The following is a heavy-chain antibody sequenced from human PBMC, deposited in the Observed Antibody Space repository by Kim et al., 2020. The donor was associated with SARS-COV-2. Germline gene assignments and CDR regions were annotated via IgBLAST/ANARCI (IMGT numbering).Heavy chain of an antibody. CDR1: GFTFGDYA. V-gene: IGHV3-9*01. CDR2: ISWNSGSI. Sequence: GGSLRLSCAASGFTFGDYAMHWVRQAPGKGLEWVSGISWNSGSIGYADSVKGRFTISRDNAKNSLYLQMNSLRAEDTALYYCAKVGSSWYGGLDYWGQGTLVTVSS. CDR3: AKVGSSWYGGLDY. D-gene: IGHD6-13*01. J-gene: IGHJ4*02.